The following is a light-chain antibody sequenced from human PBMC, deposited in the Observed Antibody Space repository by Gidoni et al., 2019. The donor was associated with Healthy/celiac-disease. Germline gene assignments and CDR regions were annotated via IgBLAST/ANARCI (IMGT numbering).Light chain of an antibody. CDR3: QQLNSYPLFT. CDR1: QGISSY. V-gene: IGKV1-9*01. CDR2: AAS. Sequence: DIQLTQSPSFRSASVGDRVTITCRASQGISSYLAWYQQKPGKAPKLLISAASTWQSGVPSRFSGSGSGTEFTLTISSLQPEDFATYYCQQLNSYPLFTFGPGTKVDIK. J-gene: IGKJ3*01.